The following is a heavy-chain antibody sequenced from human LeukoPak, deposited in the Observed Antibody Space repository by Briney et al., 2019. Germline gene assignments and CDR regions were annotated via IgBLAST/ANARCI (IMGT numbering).Heavy chain of an antibody. CDR2: ISGGST. Sequence: GGSLRLSCAASGFTFSSYAMSWVRQAPGKGLEWVSAISGGSTYYADSVKGRFAISRDNSKNTLYLQMNSLKTEDTAVYYCTTEPPMDFFVVLPAWGQGTLVTVSS. CDR3: TTEPPMDFFVVLPA. V-gene: IGHV3-23*01. J-gene: IGHJ5*02. CDR1: GFTFSSYA. D-gene: IGHD2-2*01.